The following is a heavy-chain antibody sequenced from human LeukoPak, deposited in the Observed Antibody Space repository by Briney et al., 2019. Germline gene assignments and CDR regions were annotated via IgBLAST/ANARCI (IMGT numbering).Heavy chain of an antibody. V-gene: IGHV3-33*01. D-gene: IGHD6-6*01. CDR2: IWYDGSNK. CDR1: GFTFSSYG. CDR3: ARDGAARSFDY. J-gene: IGHJ4*02. Sequence: GRSLRLSCAASGFTFSSYGMHWVRQAPGKGLEWVAVIWYDGSNKYYADSVKGRFTISRDNSKNTLYLQMNSLRAEDTAVCYCARDGAARSFDYWGQGTLVTVSS.